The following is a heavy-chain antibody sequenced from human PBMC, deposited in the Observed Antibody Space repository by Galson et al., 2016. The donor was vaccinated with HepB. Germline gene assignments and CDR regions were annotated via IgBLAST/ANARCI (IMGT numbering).Heavy chain of an antibody. J-gene: IGHJ4*02. CDR3: ARDKPRPRVVGNYFDY. V-gene: IGHV3-33*01. CDR1: EFTFSTYG. Sequence: SLRLSCAASEFTFSTYGMHWVRQAPGKGLEWVALIWHDGSNKYYADSVKGRFTISRDNPKNTLYLQMNSLRAEDTAVYYCARDKPRPRVVGNYFDYWGQGTLVTGAS. CDR2: IWHDGSNK. D-gene: IGHD2-2*01.